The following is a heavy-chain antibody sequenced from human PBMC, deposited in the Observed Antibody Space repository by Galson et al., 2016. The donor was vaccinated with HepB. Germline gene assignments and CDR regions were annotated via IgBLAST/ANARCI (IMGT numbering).Heavy chain of an antibody. V-gene: IGHV3-30-3*01. D-gene: IGHD2-15*01. CDR1: GFTFSRYS. CDR2: ISFDGSHK. J-gene: IGHJ4*02. Sequence: SLRLSCAASGFTFSRYSMHWVRQAPGKGLEWVAAISFDGSHKYYADSVKGLFTVSRDNSNDTLYLQMDSLRAEDTTVFYCARGGSGGCFYFDYWGQGILVTVSS. CDR3: ARGGSGGCFYFDY.